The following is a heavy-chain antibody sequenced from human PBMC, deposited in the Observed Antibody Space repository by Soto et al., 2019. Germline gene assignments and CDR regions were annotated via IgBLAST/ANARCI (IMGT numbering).Heavy chain of an antibody. J-gene: IGHJ4*02. D-gene: IGHD1-26*01. Sequence: PGGSLRLSCTASGFTFSSYYMNWVRLVPEKGLEWVSVIYSSGPTFYADSVRGRFTISRDNSKNTLYLQMNSLRVEDTAVYYCARAFGGSYEYWGQGTLVTAPQ. CDR1: GFTFSSYY. V-gene: IGHV3-53*01. CDR2: IYSSGPT. CDR3: ARAFGGSYEY.